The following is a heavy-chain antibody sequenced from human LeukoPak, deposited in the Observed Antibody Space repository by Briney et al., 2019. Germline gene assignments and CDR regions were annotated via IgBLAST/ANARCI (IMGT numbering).Heavy chain of an antibody. V-gene: IGHV1-69*13. J-gene: IGHJ6*03. Sequence: SVKVSCKASGGTFSSYAISWVRQAPGQGLEWIGGIIPIFGTANYAQKFQGRVTITADESTSTAYMELSSLRSEDTAVYYCAASVVPAPKGDYYYYMDVWGKGTTVTVSS. D-gene: IGHD2-2*01. CDR3: AASVVPAPKGDYYYYMDV. CDR1: GGTFSSYA. CDR2: IIPIFGTA.